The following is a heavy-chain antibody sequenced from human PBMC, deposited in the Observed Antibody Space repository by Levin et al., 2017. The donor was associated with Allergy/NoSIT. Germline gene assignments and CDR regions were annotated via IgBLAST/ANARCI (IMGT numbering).Heavy chain of an antibody. D-gene: IGHD5-12*01. CDR1: EYTFISYD. CDR3: ARGHIVATKYNGAFDY. Sequence: PLASVKVSCKTSEYTFISYDINWVRQASGQGLEWMGWMNPNSGNTGYAQKFQGRVTMTRNASINTAYMELTSLKYEDTAVYYCARGHIVATKYNGAFDYWGQGTLVTVSS. V-gene: IGHV1-8*01. CDR2: MNPNSGNT. J-gene: IGHJ4*02.